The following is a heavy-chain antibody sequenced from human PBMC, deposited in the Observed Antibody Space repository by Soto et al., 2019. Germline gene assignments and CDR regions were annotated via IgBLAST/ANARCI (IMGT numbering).Heavy chain of an antibody. CDR1: GFTFSSYA. CDR3: AKDLIPSYYFDY. V-gene: IGHV3-23*01. CDR2: ISGSGGST. Sequence: PVGSLRLSCAASGFTFSSYAMSWVRQAPGKGLEWVSAISGSGGSTYYADSVNGRFTISRDNSKNTLYLQMNSLRAEDTAVYYCAKDLIPSYYFDYWGQGTLVTVSS. D-gene: IGHD3-16*01. J-gene: IGHJ4*02.